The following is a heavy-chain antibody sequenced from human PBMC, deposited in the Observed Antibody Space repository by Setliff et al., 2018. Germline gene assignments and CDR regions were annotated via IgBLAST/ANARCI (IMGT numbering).Heavy chain of an antibody. CDR2: ISPHTGNT. D-gene: IGHD2-8*01. CDR3: SRLVRFCTRTACQRLSGGEF. CDR1: GYTFNDYG. V-gene: IGHV1-18*01. Sequence: ASVKVSCKTSGYTFNDYGIAWVRQAPGQGLEWMGWISPHTGNTYYTPKLHGRVTLTTDTSASTAYMELRSLGSDGTAVYYCSRLVRFCTRTACQRLSGGEFWGQGTLVTVS. J-gene: IGHJ4*02.